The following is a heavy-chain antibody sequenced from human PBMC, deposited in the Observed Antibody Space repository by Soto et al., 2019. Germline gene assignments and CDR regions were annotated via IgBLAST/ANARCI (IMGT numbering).Heavy chain of an antibody. J-gene: IGHJ6*02. D-gene: IGHD3-10*01. Sequence: SETLSFTCTVSGGSISSTSYYWGWIRQPPGKGLEWIGSIYYSGSTYYNPSLKSRCTISVETSKNQFSLKLSSVTAADTAVYYCARLSFHYGSGSYFTDSGYYYGMDVWGQGTTVT. CDR2: IYYSGST. V-gene: IGHV4-39*01. CDR1: GGSISSTSYY. CDR3: ARLSFHYGSGSYFTDSGYYYGMDV.